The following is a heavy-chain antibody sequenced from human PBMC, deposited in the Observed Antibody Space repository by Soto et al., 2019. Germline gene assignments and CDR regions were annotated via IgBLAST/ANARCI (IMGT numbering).Heavy chain of an antibody. Sequence: GGSLRLSCVASGFTFDDYTMHWVRQAPGKGLEWVSLISWDGGSTYYADSVKGRFTISRDNSKNSLYLQMNSLRTEDTALYYCAKTRGYSYGEYFQHWGQGTLVTVSS. CDR3: AKTRGYSYGEYFQH. J-gene: IGHJ1*01. D-gene: IGHD5-18*01. V-gene: IGHV3-43*01. CDR2: ISWDGGST. CDR1: GFTFDDYT.